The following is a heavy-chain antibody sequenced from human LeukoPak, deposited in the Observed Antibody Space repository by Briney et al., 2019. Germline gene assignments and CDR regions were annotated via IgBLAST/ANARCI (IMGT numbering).Heavy chain of an antibody. J-gene: IGHJ4*02. CDR2: ISGSSTAI. D-gene: IGHD1-26*01. CDR3: ARDYSGSSQTTPLRY. V-gene: IGHV3-48*02. Sequence: GGSLRLSCAASGFTFSSYSMNWVRQAPGKGLEWVSYISGSSTAIYYADSVKGRFTISRDNAKNSLYLQMNSLRDEDTAVYYCARDYSGSSQTTPLRYWGQGTLVTVSS. CDR1: GFTFSSYS.